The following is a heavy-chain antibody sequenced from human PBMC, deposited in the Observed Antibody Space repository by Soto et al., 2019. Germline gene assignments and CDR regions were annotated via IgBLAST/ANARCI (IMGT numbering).Heavy chain of an antibody. J-gene: IGHJ6*02. V-gene: IGHV3-23*01. CDR2: ISGSGGST. CDR3: AKERSLAYCGGDSYSAPDV. CDR1: GFTFSSYA. D-gene: IGHD2-21*02. Sequence: GGSLRLSYAASGFTFSSYAMSWVRQAPGKGLEWVSAISGSGGSTYYADSVKGRFTISRDNSKNTLYLQMNSLRAEDTAVYYCAKERSLAYCGGDSYSAPDVWGQGTTVTVSS.